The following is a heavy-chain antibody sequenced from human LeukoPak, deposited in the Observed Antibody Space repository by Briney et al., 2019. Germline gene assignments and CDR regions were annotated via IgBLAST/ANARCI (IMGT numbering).Heavy chain of an antibody. J-gene: IGHJ4*02. D-gene: IGHD6-19*01. Sequence: GASVKVSCKASGYTFTDSYIRWVRQAPGQGLEWMGWINPNSGGTNYAQNFQGRVTMTRVTSISTAYMELSRLRSDDTAVYYCARAYSTGWSYPLDYWGQGTLVTVSS. CDR2: INPNSGGT. CDR1: GYTFTDSY. CDR3: ARAYSTGWSYPLDY. V-gene: IGHV1-2*02.